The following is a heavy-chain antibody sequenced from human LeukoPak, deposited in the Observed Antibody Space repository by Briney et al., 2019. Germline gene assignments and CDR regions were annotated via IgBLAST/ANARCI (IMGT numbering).Heavy chain of an antibody. J-gene: IGHJ4*02. CDR1: GFTFSSYA. CDR2: ISYDGSNK. D-gene: IGHD6-13*01. V-gene: IGHV3-30-3*01. CDR3: ASAISSSSWYYFDY. Sequence: TGGSLRLSCAASGFTFSSYAMHWVRQAPGKGLEWVAVISYDGSNKYYADSVKGRFTISRDNSKNTLYLQMNSLRAEDTAVYYCASAISSSSWYYFDYWGQGTLVTVSS.